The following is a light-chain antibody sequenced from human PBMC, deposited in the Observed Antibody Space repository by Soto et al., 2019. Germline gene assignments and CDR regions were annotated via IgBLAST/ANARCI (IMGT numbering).Light chain of an antibody. Sequence: EIGLTQSPGTLSLSPGERGTLSCRARQNLGTLYLAWFQQKSGQAPRLLIYSASRRATGIPDRFTGSGAGKDFTLTINRVEPEDFAVYFCQHDAGSPRTFGQGTTVYIK. CDR1: QNLGTLY. J-gene: IGKJ1*01. CDR3: QHDAGSPRT. CDR2: SAS. V-gene: IGKV3-20*01.